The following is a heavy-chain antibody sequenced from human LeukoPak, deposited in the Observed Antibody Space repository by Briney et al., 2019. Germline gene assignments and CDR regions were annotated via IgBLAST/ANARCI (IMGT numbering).Heavy chain of an antibody. CDR3: ARDLKISSSWYGIDY. V-gene: IGHV4-59*01. Sequence: SETLSLTCTVSGGSISSYYWSWIRQPPGKGLEWIGYIYYSGSTNYNPSLKSRVTISVDTSKNQFSLNLSSVTAADAAVCYCARDLKISSSWYGIDYWGQGTLVTVSS. CDR1: GGSISSYY. CDR2: IYYSGST. J-gene: IGHJ4*02. D-gene: IGHD6-13*01.